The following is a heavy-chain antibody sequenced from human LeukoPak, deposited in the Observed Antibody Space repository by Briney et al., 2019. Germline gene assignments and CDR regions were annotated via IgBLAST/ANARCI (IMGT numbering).Heavy chain of an antibody. V-gene: IGHV4-34*01. D-gene: IGHD3-22*01. J-gene: IGHJ5*02. CDR2: INHSGST. Sequence: SETLTLTCAVYGGSFSGYYWSWIRQPPGKGLEWIGEINHSGSTNYNPSLKSRVTISVDTSKNQFSLKLSSLTAPATAVYYCAGDAMVISTNWFDPWGQGNLVTVSS. CDR3: AGDAMVISTNWFDP. CDR1: GGSFSGYY.